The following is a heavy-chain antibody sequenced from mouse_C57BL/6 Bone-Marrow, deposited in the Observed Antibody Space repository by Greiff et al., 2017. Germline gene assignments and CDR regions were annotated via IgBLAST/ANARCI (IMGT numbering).Heavy chain of an antibody. V-gene: IGHV7-1*01. CDR1: GFTFSDFY. Sequence: EVKLVESGGGLVQSGRSLRLSCATSGFTFSDFYMEWVRQAPGQGLEWIAASRNKANDYTTEYSASVKGRFIVSRDTSQSILYLQMNALRAEDTAIYYCARADGYSYAMDYWGQGTSVTVSS. CDR3: ARADGYSYAMDY. J-gene: IGHJ4*01. CDR2: SRNKANDYTT. D-gene: IGHD2-3*01.